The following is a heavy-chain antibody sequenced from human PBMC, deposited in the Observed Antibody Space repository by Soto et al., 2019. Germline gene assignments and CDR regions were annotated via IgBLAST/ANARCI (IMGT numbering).Heavy chain of an antibody. J-gene: IGHJ6*02. CDR2: ISAYNGNT. V-gene: IGHV1-18*01. Sequence: ASVKVSCKASGYTFTTYGISWVRQAPGQGLEWMGWISAYNGNTNYALKFQGRVTMTTVTSKSTAYMGLRSLGSDVTAVYYCGRSGDPVDYFYYYGMDVWGQGTTVTVSS. CDR3: GRSGDPVDYFYYYGMDV. D-gene: IGHD4-17*01. CDR1: GYTFTTYG.